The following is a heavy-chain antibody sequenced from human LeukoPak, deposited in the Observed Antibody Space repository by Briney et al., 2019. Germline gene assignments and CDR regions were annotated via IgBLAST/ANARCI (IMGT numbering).Heavy chain of an antibody. V-gene: IGHV3-23*01. CDR2: ISGSAITT. J-gene: IGHJ4*02. CDR3: AKDQRFGDLDDY. CDR1: GFTFSNYA. D-gene: IGHD3-10*01. Sequence: GGSLRLSCTTSGFTFSNYAMSWFRQAPGKGLKWVSSISGSAITTYYADSVKGRFAISRDNSKNTLYLQMTSLRAEDTAVYYCAKDQRFGDLDDYRGQGTLVNVSS.